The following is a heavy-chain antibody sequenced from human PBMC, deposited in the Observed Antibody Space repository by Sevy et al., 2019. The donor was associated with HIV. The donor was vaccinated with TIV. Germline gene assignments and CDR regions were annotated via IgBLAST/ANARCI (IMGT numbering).Heavy chain of an antibody. V-gene: IGHV1-2*02. CDR1: GYSFSDYY. CDR2: INTNSGGT. D-gene: IGHD3-10*02. J-gene: IGHJ4*02. Sequence: ASVKVSCKTSGYSFSDYYIHWVRQAPGQGLEWMGWINTNSGGTHSAQKFRGRVTMTRDTSIGTAYMELNSLRSDDTALYFCARVRDERGQLPMFAYWGQGTLVTVSS. CDR3: ARVRDERGQLPMFAY.